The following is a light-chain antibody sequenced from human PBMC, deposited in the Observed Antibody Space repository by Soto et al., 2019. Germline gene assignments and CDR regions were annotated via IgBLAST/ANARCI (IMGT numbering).Light chain of an antibody. CDR3: QQYCDSPPT. J-gene: IGKJ1*01. Sequence: DIVMTQSPDSLAVSLGERATINCKSSQSVLYKSNNKNYLAWYQQKPGQPPKLLIYWASTRKSGVPDRFSGRGSGTDFTLTISSLQAEDVAVYYCQQYCDSPPTFGQGTKVEIK. CDR1: QSVLYKSNNKNY. V-gene: IGKV4-1*01. CDR2: WAS.